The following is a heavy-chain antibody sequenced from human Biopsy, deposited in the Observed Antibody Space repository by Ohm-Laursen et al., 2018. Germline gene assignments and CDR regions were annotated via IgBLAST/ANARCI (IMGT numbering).Heavy chain of an antibody. CDR2: FDREERKT. D-gene: IGHD1-1*01. Sequence: ASVKVSCKVSGYTLTELFIHWVRQTGGKGLEWMGGFDREERKTVYAQNFQARVSLTEDTSTDTAYMELRSLRSEDTAVYYCAADINVWNVNYWGQGTQVIVSS. V-gene: IGHV1-24*01. CDR3: AADINVWNVNY. CDR1: GYTLTELF. J-gene: IGHJ4*02.